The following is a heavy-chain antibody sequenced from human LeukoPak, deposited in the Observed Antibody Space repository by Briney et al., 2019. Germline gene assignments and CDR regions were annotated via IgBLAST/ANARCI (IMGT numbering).Heavy chain of an antibody. CDR3: AKSRNTGGRYYYFDF. D-gene: IGHD1-26*01. CDR1: GFTFSSYW. V-gene: IGHV3-23*01. Sequence: PGGSLRLSCAASGFTFSSYWMSWVRQAPGKGLEWVSGISVTGGSTYYADSVKGRFTISSDNSKNALYLQMNSLRAEDTAVYFCAKSRNTGGRYYYFDFWGQGTLVTVSS. J-gene: IGHJ4*02. CDR2: ISVTGGST.